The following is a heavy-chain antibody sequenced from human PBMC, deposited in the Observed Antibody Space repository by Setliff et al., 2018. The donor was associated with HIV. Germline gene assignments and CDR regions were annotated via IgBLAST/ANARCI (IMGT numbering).Heavy chain of an antibody. CDR1: GYTFTNYA. CDR3: ASDRGYFDWLSSGAFDI. V-gene: IGHV1-3*01. CDR2: INGGNGNT. D-gene: IGHD3-9*01. J-gene: IGHJ3*02. Sequence: GASVKVSCKTSGYTFTNYALHWVRQAPGQRLDWMGWINGGNGNTKYSQKFQGRVTIIRDTSASTAYMELSSLRSEDTAVYYCASDRGYFDWLSSGAFDIWGQGTMVTVSS.